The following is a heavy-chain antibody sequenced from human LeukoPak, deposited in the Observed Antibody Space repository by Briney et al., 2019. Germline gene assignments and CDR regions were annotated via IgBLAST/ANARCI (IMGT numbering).Heavy chain of an antibody. CDR1: GGSFSGYY. Sequence: SETLSLTCAVYGGSFSGYYWSWIRQPPGKGLEWIGEINHSGSTNYNPSLKSRVTISVDTSKNQFSLKLSSVTAADTAVYYCARAGFWSGYYRLSGGNWFDPWGQGTLVTVSS. V-gene: IGHV4-34*01. J-gene: IGHJ5*02. CDR3: ARAGFWSGYYRLSGGNWFDP. D-gene: IGHD3-3*01. CDR2: INHSGST.